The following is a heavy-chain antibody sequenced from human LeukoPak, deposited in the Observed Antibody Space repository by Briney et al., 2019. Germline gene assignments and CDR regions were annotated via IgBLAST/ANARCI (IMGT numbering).Heavy chain of an antibody. V-gene: IGHV5-51*01. D-gene: IGHD3-10*01. J-gene: IGHJ5*02. Sequence: GESLKISCKGSGYSFTSYWIGWVRQLPGKGLEWMGIIYPGDSDTRYSPSFQDQVTISADKSISTPYLQWSSLKASDTAMYYCARHRAIGVRGVPWVGPNWFDPWGQGTLVTVSS. CDR3: ARHRAIGVRGVPWVGPNWFDP. CDR2: IYPGDSDT. CDR1: GYSFTSYW.